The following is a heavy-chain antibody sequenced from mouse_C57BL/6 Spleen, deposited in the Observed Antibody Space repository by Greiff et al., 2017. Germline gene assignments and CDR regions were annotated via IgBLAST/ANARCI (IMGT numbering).Heavy chain of an antibody. D-gene: IGHD1-1*01. V-gene: IGHV1-69*01. CDR2: IDPSDSYT. CDR3: ARKGSYGSSLFAY. CDR1: GYTFTSYW. J-gene: IGHJ3*01. Sequence: QVQLQQPGAELVMPGASVKLSCKASGYTFTSYWMPWVKQRPGQGLEWIGEIDPSDSYTHYNQKFKGQSTLNVDKSSNTAHMQLSSLTSEASAVYYCARKGSYGSSLFAYWGQGPLVTVSA.